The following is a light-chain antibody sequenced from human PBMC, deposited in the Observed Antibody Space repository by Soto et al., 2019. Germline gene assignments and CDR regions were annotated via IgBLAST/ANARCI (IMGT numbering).Light chain of an antibody. V-gene: IGKV1-5*01. CDR1: QSISGY. J-gene: IGKJ1*01. CDR3: QQYHSYPWT. Sequence: DIQMTQSPSTLSASVGDTVTITCRASQSISGYLAWYQQKPGKAPKLLSLEGGVPSRFIGSGSGTGFTLTISSLQPDDSASYYCQQYHSYPWTFGQGTRVEIK.